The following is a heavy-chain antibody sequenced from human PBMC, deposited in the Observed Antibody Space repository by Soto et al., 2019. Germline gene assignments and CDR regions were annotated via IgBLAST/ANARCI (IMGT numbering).Heavy chain of an antibody. Sequence: GSLRLSCAASGFTFSDYYMSWMRQAPGKGLEWIAYISGAGSNYADSVQGRFTISRDNTKNSLYLHMNSLRDEDTAVYYCARSRKPSYYSGPYFDFWGQGA. CDR2: ISGAGS. J-gene: IGHJ4*02. CDR3: ARSRKPSYYSGPYFDF. D-gene: IGHD3-22*01. CDR1: GFTFSDYY. V-gene: IGHV3-11*01.